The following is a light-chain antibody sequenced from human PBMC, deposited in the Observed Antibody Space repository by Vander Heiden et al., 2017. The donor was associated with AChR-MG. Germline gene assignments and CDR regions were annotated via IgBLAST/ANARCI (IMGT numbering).Light chain of an antibody. Sequence: EIVLTQSPATLSVSPGETATLSCRASQNVNNNLAWYQQKPGQAPRLLIHGASTRAAENPDRFSGSGSGTEFTLSISNLQSEDFAVYYCHQYNNWPRTFGQGTKVEIK. CDR2: GAS. CDR1: QNVNNN. J-gene: IGKJ1*01. CDR3: HQYNNWPRT. V-gene: IGKV3-15*01.